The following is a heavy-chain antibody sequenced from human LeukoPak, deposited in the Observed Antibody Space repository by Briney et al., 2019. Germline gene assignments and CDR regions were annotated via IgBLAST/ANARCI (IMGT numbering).Heavy chain of an antibody. CDR2: ISGSSSSR. Sequence: GSLRLSCAASGFAFSSYSVNWVRQAPGKGLEWISYISGSSSSRHYADSVKGRFIISRDNAKNSLYLQMNSLRVEDTAVYYCARGGAGRGYSGYGQLDYWGQGTLVTVSS. J-gene: IGHJ4*02. V-gene: IGHV3-48*04. D-gene: IGHD5-12*01. CDR1: GFAFSSYS. CDR3: ARGGAGRGYSGYGQLDY.